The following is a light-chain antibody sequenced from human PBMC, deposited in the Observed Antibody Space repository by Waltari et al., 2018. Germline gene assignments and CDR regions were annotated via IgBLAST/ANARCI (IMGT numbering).Light chain of an antibody. CDR1: QSISSW. Sequence: DIQMTQSPSTLSASVGDRFTIPCRASQSISSWLAWYQQKPGKAPNLLIYKASSLESGVPSRFSGSGSGTAFTLTISSLQPDDFATYYCQQYNAYSWTFGQGTKVGIK. J-gene: IGKJ1*01. V-gene: IGKV1-5*03. CDR3: QQYNAYSWT. CDR2: KAS.